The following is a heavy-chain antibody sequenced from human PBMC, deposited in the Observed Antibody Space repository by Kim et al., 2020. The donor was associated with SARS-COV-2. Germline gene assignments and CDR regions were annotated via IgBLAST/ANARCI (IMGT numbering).Heavy chain of an antibody. J-gene: IGHJ5*02. CDR2: IYYSGST. D-gene: IGHD3-3*01. Sequence: SETLSLTCTVSGGSISSYYWSWIRQPPGKGLEWIGYIYYSGSTNYNPSLKSRVTISVDTSKNQFSLKLSSVTAADTAVYYCARAQIDFWSGYDPSRWVPNWFDPWGQGTLVTVSS. V-gene: IGHV4-59*01. CDR3: ARAQIDFWSGYDPSRWVPNWFDP. CDR1: GGSISSYY.